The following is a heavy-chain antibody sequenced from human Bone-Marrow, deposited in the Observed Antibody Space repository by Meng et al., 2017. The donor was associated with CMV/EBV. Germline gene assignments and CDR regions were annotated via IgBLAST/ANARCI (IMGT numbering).Heavy chain of an antibody. D-gene: IGHD3-3*01. Sequence: GGSLRLSCAASGFIFSSYSMNWVRQAPGKGLEWVSSISSSSSYIYYADSVKGRFTISRDNAKNSLYLQMNSLRAEDTAVYYCARVRRSGTYPAWYYYYGMDVWGQGTTVTGSS. V-gene: IGHV3-21*01. CDR2: ISSSSSYI. J-gene: IGHJ6*02. CDR3: ARVRRSGTYPAWYYYYGMDV. CDR1: GFIFSSYS.